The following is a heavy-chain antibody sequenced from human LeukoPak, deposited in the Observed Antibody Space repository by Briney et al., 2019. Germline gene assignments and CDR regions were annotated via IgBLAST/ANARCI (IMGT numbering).Heavy chain of an antibody. D-gene: IGHD2-2*01. CDR3: ASDVTALDS. J-gene: IGHJ4*02. CDR1: GVTFSLYW. CDR2: INQGASEK. V-gene: IGHV3-7*01. Sequence: PGGSLRLSCAASGVTFSLYWVRWVRAAPEEGLEWVANINQGASEKYYVDSVRGRLTISRDNAKNSLYLQMNSLRADYTAVYYCASDVTALDSWGQGTLVTVSS.